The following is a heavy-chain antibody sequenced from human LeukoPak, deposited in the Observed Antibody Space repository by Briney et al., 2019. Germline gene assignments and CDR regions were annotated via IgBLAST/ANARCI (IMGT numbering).Heavy chain of an antibody. V-gene: IGHV1-24*01. D-gene: IGHD4-23*01. Sequence: ASVKVSCKVSGYTLTELSMHWVRQAPGKGLEWMGGFDPEDGETIYAQKFQGRVTMTEDTSTDTAYMELSSLRSEDTAVYYCATEPRRWVAPPWFDPWGQGTLVTVSS. CDR2: FDPEDGET. J-gene: IGHJ5*02. CDR1: GYTLTELS. CDR3: ATEPRRWVAPPWFDP.